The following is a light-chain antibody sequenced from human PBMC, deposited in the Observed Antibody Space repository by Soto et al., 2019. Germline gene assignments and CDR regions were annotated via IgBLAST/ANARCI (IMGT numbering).Light chain of an antibody. Sequence: QSALTQPASVSGSPGQSITISCTGTSSDVGSYNLVSWYQQHPGRAPKLMIYEDSKRPSGVSNRFSGSKSGNTASLTISGRQAEDVADYYCCSYAGSSTPVVFGGGTKLTVL. V-gene: IGLV2-23*01. CDR3: CSYAGSSTPVV. CDR2: EDS. J-gene: IGLJ2*01. CDR1: SSDVGSYNL.